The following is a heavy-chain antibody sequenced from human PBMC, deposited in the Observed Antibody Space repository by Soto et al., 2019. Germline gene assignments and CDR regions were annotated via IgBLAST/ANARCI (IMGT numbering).Heavy chain of an antibody. D-gene: IGHD6-13*01. Sequence: SETLSLTCTVSGGSMRNYFWTWIRQPPGKGLEWIGYIHYSGTTSFFPSYNPSLRSRVTISEDTSKNQFSLKLLSVTTADTAVYFCAAGEASSRNLAPYYLDFWGQGTLVTVSS. CDR2: IHYSGTT. CDR1: GGSMRNYF. V-gene: IGHV4-59*01. J-gene: IGHJ4*02. CDR3: AAGEASSRNLAPYYLDF.